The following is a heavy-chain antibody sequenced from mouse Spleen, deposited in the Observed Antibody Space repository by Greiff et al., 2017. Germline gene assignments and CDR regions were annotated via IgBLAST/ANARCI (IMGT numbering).Heavy chain of an antibody. CDR1: GYRFSDYE. CDR2: FDPEVGVT. CDR3: SREPLGQDFYDY. D-gene: IGHD3-3*01. Sequence: VKLQESGAELVRPGTSVTLSCKASGYRFSDYEIHWVKQTPVHGLEWIGGFDPEVGVTAYNPKFKGKAILTADKSSSTVYMELRGLTSEDSAVYYCSREPLGQDFYDYWGQGSTLTVSS. J-gene: IGHJ2*01. V-gene: IGHV1-15*01.